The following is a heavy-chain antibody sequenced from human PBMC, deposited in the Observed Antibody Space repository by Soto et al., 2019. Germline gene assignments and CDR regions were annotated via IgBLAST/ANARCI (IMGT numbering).Heavy chain of an antibody. CDR3: AKDRRVAYCSGGICYSPDH. J-gene: IGHJ4*02. V-gene: IGHV3-23*01. CDR2: ISGTGGT. CDR1: GFTFSSHV. Sequence: EVQLWESGGGLVQPGGSLRLSCAVSGFTFSSHVMSWVRQAPGKGLEWVSAISGTGGTYYADSAKGRFTISRDNTKNALYLQMNNLRGEHTAVYYCAKDRRVAYCSGGICYSPDHWCQGTLVIVSS. D-gene: IGHD2-15*01.